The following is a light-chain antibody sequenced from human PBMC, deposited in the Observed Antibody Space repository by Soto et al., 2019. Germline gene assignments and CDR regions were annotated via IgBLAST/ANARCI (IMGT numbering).Light chain of an antibody. V-gene: IGKV1-17*03. Sequence: IQMTQSPSSLSSSLGDGFSIACRASQGISNYLAWYQQKPGKVPKRLIYDASSLQSGVPSRFSGSGSGTEFTLTISSLQPEDFATYYCLQHKSYPITFGQGTRLEIK. CDR2: DAS. CDR1: QGISNY. J-gene: IGKJ5*01. CDR3: LQHKSYPIT.